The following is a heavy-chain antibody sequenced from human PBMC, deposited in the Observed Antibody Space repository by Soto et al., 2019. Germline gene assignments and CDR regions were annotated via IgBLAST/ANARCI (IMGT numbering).Heavy chain of an antibody. CDR1: GFTFGSPG. CDR3: AKDLRTTISDYGMDV. J-gene: IGHJ6*02. V-gene: IGHV3-30*18. Sequence: VGSLRLSCVASGFTFGSPGMHWVRQAPGKGLEWVAVISYDETNEHYVASVKGRFTISRDNSKSILYLQMNRLRPEDTAVYKCAKDLRTTISDYGMDVWGQGTTVTVSS. CDR2: ISYDETNE.